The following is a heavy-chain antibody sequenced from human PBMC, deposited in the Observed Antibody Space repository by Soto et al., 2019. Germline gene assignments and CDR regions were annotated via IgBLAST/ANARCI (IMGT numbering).Heavy chain of an antibody. CDR1: GGTFSSYA. Sequence: QVQLVQSGAEVKKPGSSVNVSCKASGGTFSSYAISWVRQAPGQGLEWMGGIIPIFGTANYAQKFQGRVTITADESTSTGYMELSSLRPEDTAVYYCARDSQRTGTTDFDYWGQGTLVTVSS. D-gene: IGHD1-7*01. J-gene: IGHJ4*02. CDR2: IIPIFGTA. V-gene: IGHV1-69*01. CDR3: ARDSQRTGTTDFDY.